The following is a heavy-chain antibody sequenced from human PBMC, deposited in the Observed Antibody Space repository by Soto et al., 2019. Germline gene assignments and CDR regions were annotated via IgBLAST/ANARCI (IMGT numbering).Heavy chain of an antibody. Sequence: VQLVESGGGVVQPGRSLRLSCAASGFTFSSYGMHWVRQAPGKGLEWVAVISYDGSNKYYADSVKGRFTISRDNSKNTLYLQMNSLRAEDTAVYYCAKDSYDFWSGSAGGYYYYYYGMDVWGQGTTVTVSS. J-gene: IGHJ6*02. V-gene: IGHV3-30*18. D-gene: IGHD3-3*01. CDR3: AKDSYDFWSGSAGGYYYYYYGMDV. CDR2: ISYDGSNK. CDR1: GFTFSSYG.